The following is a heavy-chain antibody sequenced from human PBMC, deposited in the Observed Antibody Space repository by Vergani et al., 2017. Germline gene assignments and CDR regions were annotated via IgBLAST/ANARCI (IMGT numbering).Heavy chain of an antibody. CDR1: GGSVNNDSHF. Sequence: QLQLQESGPGLLKPSETLSLTCVVSGGSVNNDSHFWGWIRQAPGKGLEHIASVYYLGNPYYNPSVKSRVSVSVDTSKNQFSLKLSYVTAADTAVYYCVRHGYRSVIDWFDPWSQGTLVTGS. J-gene: IGHJ5*02. CDR3: VRHGYRSVIDWFDP. V-gene: IGHV4-39*01. CDR2: VYYLGNP. D-gene: IGHD5-24*01.